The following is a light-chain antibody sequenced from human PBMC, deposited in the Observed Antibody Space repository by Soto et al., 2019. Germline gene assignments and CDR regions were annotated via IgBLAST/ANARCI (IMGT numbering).Light chain of an antibody. V-gene: IGLV2-23*02. CDR1: GSDVGSYNL. CDR2: QVT. J-gene: IGLJ3*02. Sequence: QSVLTQPASVSGSPGQSITISCSGTGSDVGSYNLVSWYQHHPGKAPKLIIYQVTKRPSGVSNRFSGSKSGNTASLTISGLQSADGADYYCCSFAGSPWVFGGGTKLTVL. CDR3: CSFAGSPWV.